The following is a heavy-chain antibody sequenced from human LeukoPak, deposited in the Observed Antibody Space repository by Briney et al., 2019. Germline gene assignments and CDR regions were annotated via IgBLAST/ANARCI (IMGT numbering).Heavy chain of an antibody. CDR1: GGSFSGYY. D-gene: IGHD3-9*01. CDR2: INRSGST. V-gene: IGHV4-34*01. CDR3: ATAGPYYDILTGYSTTRGAFDI. J-gene: IGHJ3*02. Sequence: SETLSLTCAVYGGSFSGYYWSWIRQPPGKGLEWIGEINRSGSTNYNPSLKSRVTISVDTSKNQFSLKLSSVTAADTAVYYCATAGPYYDILTGYSTTRGAFDIWGQGTMVTVSS.